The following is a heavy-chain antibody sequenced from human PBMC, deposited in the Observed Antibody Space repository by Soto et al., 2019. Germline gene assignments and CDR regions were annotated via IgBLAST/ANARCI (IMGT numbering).Heavy chain of an antibody. D-gene: IGHD2-21*02. J-gene: IGHJ5*02. CDR3: ARHVVVTAIYWFDP. CDR2: IYYSGST. CDR1: GGSISSSSYY. Sequence: SETLSLTCTVSGGSISSSSYYWGWIRQPPGKGLEWIGSIYYSGSTYYNPSLKSRVTISVDTSKNQFSLKLSSVTAADTAVYYCARHVVVTAIYWFDPWGQGTLVTVSS. V-gene: IGHV4-39*01.